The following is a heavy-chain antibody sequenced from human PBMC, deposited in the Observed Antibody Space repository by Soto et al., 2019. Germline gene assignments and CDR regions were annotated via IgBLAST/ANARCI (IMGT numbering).Heavy chain of an antibody. Sequence: EVQLLESGGGLVQPGGSLRLSCAASGFTFSNYGMTWVRLPPGKGLEWVSAVNSRGTSFYADSVKGRFTISRDNFKNTLFLQMTRLRAVDTAVYYCVKEGGVFGARDYWGQGTLVTVSS. CDR3: VKEGGVFGARDY. J-gene: IGHJ4*02. CDR2: VNSRGTS. CDR1: GFTFSNYG. D-gene: IGHD3-16*02. V-gene: IGHV3-23*01.